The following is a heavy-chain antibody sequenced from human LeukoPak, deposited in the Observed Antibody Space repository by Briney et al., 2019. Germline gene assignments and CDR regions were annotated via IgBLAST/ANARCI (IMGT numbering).Heavy chain of an antibody. D-gene: IGHD3-16*01. CDR1: GFTFWSHG. J-gene: IGHJ4*02. V-gene: IGHV3-48*01. CDR2: ISPRSETK. Sequence: PGGSLRLSCVASGFTFWSHGMIWVRQAPGKGLEWLSYISPRSETKNYADSVKDRFTISRDDGENSVSLHMNSLRLEDTAVYYCARVWGPTVNTMYYDLWGQGTLVTVSS. CDR3: ARVWGPTVNTMYYDL.